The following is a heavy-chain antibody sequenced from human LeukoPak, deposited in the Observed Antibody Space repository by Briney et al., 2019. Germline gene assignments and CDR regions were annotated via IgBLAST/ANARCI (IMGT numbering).Heavy chain of an antibody. D-gene: IGHD1-26*01. CDR3: AKPTRGSGSFLIDF. Sequence: GGSLRLSCAASGFTFSSYGMHWARQAPGKGLEWVAVIWDDGSSKYYGDSVKGRFTISRDNSKNTLYLQMNSLRAEDTAVYYCAKPTRGSGSFLIDFWGLGTLVTVSS. V-gene: IGHV3-33*06. J-gene: IGHJ4*02. CDR1: GFTFSSYG. CDR2: IWDDGSSK.